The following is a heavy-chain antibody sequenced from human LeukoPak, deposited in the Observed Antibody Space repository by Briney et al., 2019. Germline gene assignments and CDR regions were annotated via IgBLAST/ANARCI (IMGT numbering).Heavy chain of an antibody. CDR3: VRIPYYYYYMDV. CDR1: GFTFSDYY. J-gene: IGHJ6*03. Sequence: GGSLRLSCAASGFTFSDYYMSWIRQAPGKGLEWVSYVSSSGSTIYYADSVKGRFTTSRDNAKNSLYLQMNSLRAEDTAVYYCVRIPYYYYYMDVWGKGTTVTVSS. V-gene: IGHV3-11*01. CDR2: VSSSGSTI. D-gene: IGHD2-2*02.